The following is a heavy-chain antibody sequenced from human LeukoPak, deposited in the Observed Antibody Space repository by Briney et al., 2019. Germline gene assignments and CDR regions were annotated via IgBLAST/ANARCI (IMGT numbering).Heavy chain of an antibody. V-gene: IGHV3-21*01. CDR1: GFTFSSYS. CDR3: ARDPGYSGYVGDAFDI. D-gene: IGHD5-12*01. J-gene: IGHJ3*02. CDR2: ISSSSSYI. Sequence: GGSLRLSFAASGFTFSSYSMNWVRQAPGKGLEWVLSISSSSSYIYYADSVKGRFTISRDNAKNSLYLQMNSLRAEDTAVYYCARDPGYSGYVGDAFDIWGQGTMVTVSS.